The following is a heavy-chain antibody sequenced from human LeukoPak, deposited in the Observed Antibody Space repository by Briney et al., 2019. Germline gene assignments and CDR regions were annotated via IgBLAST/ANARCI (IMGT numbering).Heavy chain of an antibody. J-gene: IGHJ4*02. Sequence: GGSLRLSCAASGFTFSSYWMDWVRQAPGKGLVWVSRINSDGSSTSYVDSVKGRFTISRDNAKNTLDLQMNSLRAEDTAVYYCARGYGGKFDYWGQGTLVTVSS. CDR2: INSDGSST. CDR1: GFTFSSYW. CDR3: ARGYGGKFDY. V-gene: IGHV3-74*01. D-gene: IGHD4-23*01.